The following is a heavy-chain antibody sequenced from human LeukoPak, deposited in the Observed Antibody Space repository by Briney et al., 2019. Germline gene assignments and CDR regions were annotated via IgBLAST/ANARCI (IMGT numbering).Heavy chain of an antibody. CDR1: GFTFSSYA. Sequence: PGGSLRLSCAASGFTFSSYAISWVRQAPGKGLEWVSAISGSGGSTYYADSVKGRFTISRDNSKNTLYLQMNSLRAEDTAVYYCAKEVMYDFWSGYPPHLDYWGRGNLVTVSS. V-gene: IGHV3-23*01. CDR2: ISGSGGST. D-gene: IGHD3-3*01. CDR3: AKEVMYDFWSGYPPHLDY. J-gene: IGHJ4*02.